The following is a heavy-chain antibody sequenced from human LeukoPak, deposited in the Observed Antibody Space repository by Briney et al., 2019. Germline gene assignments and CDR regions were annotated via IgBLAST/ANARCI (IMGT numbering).Heavy chain of an antibody. J-gene: IGHJ4*02. D-gene: IGHD5-18*01. CDR1: GFTFSTYW. CDR2: IKSDGSST. Sequence: GGSLRLSCAASGFTFSTYWMHWVRQAPGKGLVWVSHIKSDGSSTSCADSVKGRFTISRDNAKNTLYLQMNSLRAEDTAVYYCARIGYSYGPFDYWGQGTLVTVSS. CDR3: ARIGYSYGPFDY. V-gene: IGHV3-74*01.